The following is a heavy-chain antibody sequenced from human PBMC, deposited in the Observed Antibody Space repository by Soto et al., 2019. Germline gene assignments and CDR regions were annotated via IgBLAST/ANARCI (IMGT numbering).Heavy chain of an antibody. CDR3: ASLPSNYGSGRPGGWFDP. Sequence: QVQLQESGPGLVKPSQTLSLTCTVSGGSISSGGYYWSWIRQHPGKGLEWIGYIYYSGSTYYNPPLKSRVTISVDTSKNQFSLKLSSVTAADTAAYYCASLPSNYGSGRPGGWFDPWGQGTLVTVSS. D-gene: IGHD3-10*01. CDR1: GGSISSGGYY. J-gene: IGHJ5*02. V-gene: IGHV4-31*03. CDR2: IYYSGST.